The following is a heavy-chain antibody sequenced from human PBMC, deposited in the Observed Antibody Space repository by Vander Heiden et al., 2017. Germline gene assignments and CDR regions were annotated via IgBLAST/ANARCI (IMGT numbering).Heavy chain of an antibody. CDR1: GYTFTSSG. CDR3: ARDPIWAGGYPEYYYYGMDV. V-gene: IGHV1-18*01. Sequence: QVQLVQSGAEVKKPGASVKVACKASGYTFTSSGISGVRQAPGQGLEWMGWISAYNGNTNYAQKLQGRVTMTTDTSTSTAYMELRSLRSDDTAVYYCARDPIWAGGYPEYYYYGMDVWGQGTTVTVSS. CDR2: ISAYNGNT. D-gene: IGHD3-22*01. J-gene: IGHJ6*02.